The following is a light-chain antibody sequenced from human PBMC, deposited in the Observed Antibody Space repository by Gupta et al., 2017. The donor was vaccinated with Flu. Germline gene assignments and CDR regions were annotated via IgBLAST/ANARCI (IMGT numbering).Light chain of an antibody. J-gene: IGKJ2*01. CDR1: QSISDW. CDR2: RTS. Sequence: DIQMTQSPSALSASVGDRVTITCRASQSISDWFAWYQQKPGKAPNLLIYRTSNLESGVPSRFSGSGSGTEFTLTISSLQPDDFATYYCQQYNSYSDYTFGQGTKLEIK. CDR3: QQYNSYSDYT. V-gene: IGKV1-5*03.